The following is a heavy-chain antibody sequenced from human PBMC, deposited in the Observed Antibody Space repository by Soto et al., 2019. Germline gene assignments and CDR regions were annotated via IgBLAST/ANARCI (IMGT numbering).Heavy chain of an antibody. D-gene: IGHD6-13*01. CDR3: ARGSYSSSWYTSNGERNYYYYYYMDV. V-gene: IGHV3-74*01. CDR2: INSDGSST. CDR1: GFTFSSYW. J-gene: IGHJ6*03. Sequence: GGSLRLSCAASGFTFSSYWMHWVRQAPGKGLVWVSRINSDGSSTSYADSVKGRFTISRDNAKNTLYLQMNSLIAEDTAVYYCARGSYSSSWYTSNGERNYYYYYYMDVWGKGTTVTVSS.